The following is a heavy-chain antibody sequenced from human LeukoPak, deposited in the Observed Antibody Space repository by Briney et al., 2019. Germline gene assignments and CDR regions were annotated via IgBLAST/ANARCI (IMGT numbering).Heavy chain of an antibody. CDR1: GFTFGDYA. CDR3: TRVGIAAAPGPIDH. V-gene: IGHV3-49*04. J-gene: IGHJ4*02. D-gene: IGHD6-13*01. CDR2: IRSKAYGGTT. Sequence: LAGGSLRLSCTASGFTFGDYAMSWVRQAPGKGLEWVGFIRSKAYGGTTEYAASVKGRFTISRDDSKSIAYLQMNSLKTEDTAVYYCTRVGIAAAPGPIDHWGQGTLVTVSS.